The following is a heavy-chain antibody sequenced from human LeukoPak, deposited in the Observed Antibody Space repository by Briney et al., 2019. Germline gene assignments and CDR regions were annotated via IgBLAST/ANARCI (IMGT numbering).Heavy chain of an antibody. Sequence: ASVKVSCKASGYTFTGYFIHWVRQAPGQGLEWMGWINPNSGGTNYAQRFQGRVTMTRDASISTAHMELSRLRSDDTALYYCATLYYSDRIGSEGPDVLVIWGQGTMVTVSS. J-gene: IGHJ3*02. D-gene: IGHD3-22*01. CDR1: GYTFTGYF. V-gene: IGHV1-2*02. CDR3: ATLYYSDRIGSEGPDVLVI. CDR2: INPNSGGT.